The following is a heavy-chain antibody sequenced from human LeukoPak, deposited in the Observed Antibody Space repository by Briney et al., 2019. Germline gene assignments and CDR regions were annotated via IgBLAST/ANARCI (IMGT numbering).Heavy chain of an antibody. CDR3: AKDTVAARSGLDY. CDR1: GFTFSSYA. CDR2: ISGSGGST. J-gene: IGHJ4*02. D-gene: IGHD6-6*01. V-gene: IGHV3-23*01. Sequence: GGSLRLSCAASGFTFSSYAMSWVRQAPGKGLEWVSAISGSGGSTYYADSVKGRFTISRDNSKNTLYLQMNSLRAEDTAVFYCAKDTVAARSGLDYWGQGTLVTVSS.